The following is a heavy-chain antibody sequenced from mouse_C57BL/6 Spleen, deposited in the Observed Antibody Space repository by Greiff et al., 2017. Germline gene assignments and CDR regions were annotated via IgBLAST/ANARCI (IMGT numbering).Heavy chain of an antibody. Sequence: VKLQQPGAELVKPGASVKVSCKASGYTFTSYWMHWVKQRPGQGLEWIGRCHPSASDTTYNQKFKGKATLTVDKSSSTAYMQLSSLTSEDSAVYYCARWGYDVAYWGQLTLVTVAA. CDR3: ARWGYDVAY. CDR2: CHPSASDT. J-gene: IGHJ3*01. D-gene: IGHD2-2*01. V-gene: IGHV1-74*01. CDR1: GYTFTSYW.